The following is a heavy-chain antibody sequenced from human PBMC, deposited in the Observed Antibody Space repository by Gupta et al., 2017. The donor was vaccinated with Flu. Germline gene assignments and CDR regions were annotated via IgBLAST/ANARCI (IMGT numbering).Heavy chain of an antibody. CDR3: AKAPGYCSGGSCSHWDY. J-gene: IGHJ4*02. CDR2: ISGSGGST. V-gene: IGHV3-23*01. D-gene: IGHD2-15*01. CDR1: GFTFSSYA. Sequence: EVQLLESGGGLVQPGGSLRLSCAASGFTFSSYAMSWVRQAPGKGLEWVSAISGSGGSTYYADSVKGRFTISRDNSKNTLYLQMNSLRAEDTAVYYCAKAPGYCSGGSCSHWDYWGQGTLVTVSS.